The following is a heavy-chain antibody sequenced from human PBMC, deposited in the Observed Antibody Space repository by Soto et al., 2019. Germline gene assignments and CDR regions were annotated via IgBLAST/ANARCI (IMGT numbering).Heavy chain of an antibody. CDR3: ARASAMATITVYYYGMDV. D-gene: IGHD5-12*01. V-gene: IGHV1-69*12. Sequence: QVQLVQSGAEVKKPGSSVKVSCKASGGTFSSYAISWVRQAPGQGLEWMGGIMPIFGTANYAQKFQGRVTISADESTSTAYMELSSMRSEDTAVYYCARASAMATITVYYYGMDVWGQGTTVTVSS. CDR2: IMPIFGTA. J-gene: IGHJ6*02. CDR1: GGTFSSYA.